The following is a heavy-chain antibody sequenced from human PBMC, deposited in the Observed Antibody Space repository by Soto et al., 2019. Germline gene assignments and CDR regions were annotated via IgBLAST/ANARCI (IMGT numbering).Heavy chain of an antibody. D-gene: IGHD3-22*01. J-gene: IGHJ4*02. CDR1: GFIFSDYY. CDR2: ISSSDNII. Sequence: PGGSLRLSCAASGFIFSDYYMSWIRQAPGKGLEWISYISSSDNIIYYADSVKGRFTISRDNAKNSLYLQMNSLRAEDTAVYYCARDRGYYDSSGYFDCWGQGTLVTVSS. V-gene: IGHV3-11*01. CDR3: ARDRGYYDSSGYFDC.